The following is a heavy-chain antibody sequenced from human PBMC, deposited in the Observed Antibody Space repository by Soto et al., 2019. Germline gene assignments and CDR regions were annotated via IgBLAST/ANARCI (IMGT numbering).Heavy chain of an antibody. V-gene: IGHV3-30-3*01. CDR1: GFTFSSYA. CDR3: ARDQWPMLYYYYGMDV. D-gene: IGHD6-19*01. Sequence: PGGSLRLSCAASGFTFSSYAMHWVRQAPGKGLEWVAVISYDGSNKYYADSVKGRFTISRDNSKNTLYLQMNSLRAEDTAVYYCARDQWPMLYYYYGMDVWGQGTTVTVSS. CDR2: ISYDGSNK. J-gene: IGHJ6*02.